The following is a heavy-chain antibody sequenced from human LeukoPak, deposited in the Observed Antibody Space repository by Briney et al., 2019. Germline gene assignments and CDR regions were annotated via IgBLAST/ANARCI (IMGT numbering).Heavy chain of an antibody. CDR2: IYYSGGIT. J-gene: IGHJ3*02. D-gene: IGHD6-6*01. CDR3: VREVAARAFDI. CDR1: GGSISSYY. V-gene: IGHV4-59*01. Sequence: SETPSLTCTVSGGSISSYYWSWIRQPPGKGLEWIGYIYYSGGITNYNPSLKSRVTISVDTSKNQFSLKLSSVTAADTAVYYCVREVAARAFDIWGQGTMVTVSS.